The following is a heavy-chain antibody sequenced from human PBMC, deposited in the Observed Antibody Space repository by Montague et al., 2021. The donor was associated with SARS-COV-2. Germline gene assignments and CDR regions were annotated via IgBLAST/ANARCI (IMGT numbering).Heavy chain of an antibody. J-gene: IGHJ4*02. CDR1: GDSVSTNSGT. CDR3: ARAERESCGDGNCYQYFFNY. D-gene: IGHD2-15*01. Sequence: CAISGDSVSTNSGTWKWVRLSPSRGLEWLGRTYYRSEWYSDYSVSVKSRISINPDTSKNQFSLQLNSVTPEDTAVYYCARAERESCGDGNCYQYFFNYWGQGTLVTVSS. CDR2: TYYRSEWYS. V-gene: IGHV6-1*01.